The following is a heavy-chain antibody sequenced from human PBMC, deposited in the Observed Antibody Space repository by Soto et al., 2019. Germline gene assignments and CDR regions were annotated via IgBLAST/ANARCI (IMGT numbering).Heavy chain of an antibody. V-gene: IGHV4-39*01. CDR3: ARPHGDSHDAFDI. J-gene: IGHJ3*02. CDR1: GGSISSSSYY. Sequence: QLQLQESGPGLVKPSETLSLTCTVSGGSISSSSYYWGWIRQPPGKGLEWIGSIYYSGSTYYNPSLKSRVTISVDTSKNQFSLKLSSVTAADTAVYYCARPHGDSHDAFDILGQGTMVTVSS. CDR2: IYYSGST. D-gene: IGHD4-17*01.